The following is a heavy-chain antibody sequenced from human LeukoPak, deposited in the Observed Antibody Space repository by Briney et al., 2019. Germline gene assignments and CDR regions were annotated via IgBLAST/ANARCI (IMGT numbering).Heavy chain of an antibody. D-gene: IGHD5-12*01. V-gene: IGHV3-23*01. CDR3: AKEGRPNSGGGFFDY. Sequence: TGGSLRLSCAASGFSFSRYAMGWVRQAPGKGLEWVSTDNESGGRTYYADSVKGRFTMSRDSSRSTLYLQMNSLRAEDTGVYYCAKEGRPNSGGGFFDYWGQGTRVTVSS. CDR2: DNESGGRT. CDR1: GFSFSRYA. J-gene: IGHJ4*02.